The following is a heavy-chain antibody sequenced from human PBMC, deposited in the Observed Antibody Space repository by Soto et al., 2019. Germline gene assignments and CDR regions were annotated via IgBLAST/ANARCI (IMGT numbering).Heavy chain of an antibody. CDR1: GFTFSSFA. Sequence: GGSLRLSCAASGFTFSSFAMHWVRQAPGKGLEWVSGVLYSGGSPDYADAVKGRFTISTDNSKNTLYLQMNSLRAEDTAVYYCARDSDYYGMDVWGQGTTVTVSS. CDR3: ARDSDYYGMDV. J-gene: IGHJ6*02. D-gene: IGHD3-10*01. V-gene: IGHV3-23*01. CDR2: VLYSGGSP.